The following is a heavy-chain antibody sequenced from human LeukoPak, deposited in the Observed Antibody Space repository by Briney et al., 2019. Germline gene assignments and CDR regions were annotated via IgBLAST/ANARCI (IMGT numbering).Heavy chain of an antibody. J-gene: IGHJ4*02. CDR2: FSYSGST. D-gene: IGHD2-2*01. CDR3: ARIGLGSSEDY. V-gene: IGHV4-39*07. Sequence: SETLSLTCSVSGASISSSSYYWGWIRQPPGKGLEWIGSFSYSGSTYYNSSPKSRVTISVDTSNNQFSLRLNSVTAADTAVYYCARIGLGSSEDYWGQGTLVTVSS. CDR1: GASISSSSYY.